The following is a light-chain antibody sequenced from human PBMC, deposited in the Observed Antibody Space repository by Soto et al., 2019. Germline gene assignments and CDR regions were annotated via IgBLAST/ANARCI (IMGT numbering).Light chain of an antibody. Sequence: DIQMTQSPSSLSASVGDRVTITCRAGQSILNYLSWYQLKPGRAPRLVMYGAASLQSGVPSRFSGSGSGTDFTLTISGLLPEDFATYYCQQNYRTPPTFGGGTKVDIK. J-gene: IGKJ4*01. CDR2: GAA. V-gene: IGKV1-39*01. CDR1: QSILNY. CDR3: QQNYRTPPT.